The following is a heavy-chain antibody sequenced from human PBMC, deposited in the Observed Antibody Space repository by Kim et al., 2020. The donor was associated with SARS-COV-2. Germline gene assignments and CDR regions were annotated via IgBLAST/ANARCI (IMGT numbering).Heavy chain of an antibody. V-gene: IGHV4-39*01. CDR3: ARHVQYYYFDY. Sequence: YHNPSLKSRVTISVDTSKNQFSLKMSSVTAADTAVYYCARHVQYYYFDYWGQGTLVTVSS. J-gene: IGHJ4*02. D-gene: IGHD4-4*01.